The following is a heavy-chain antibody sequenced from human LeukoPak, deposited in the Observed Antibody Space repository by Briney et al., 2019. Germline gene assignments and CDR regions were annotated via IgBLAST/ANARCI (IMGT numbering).Heavy chain of an antibody. CDR3: ARRGLVPAFDI. CDR1: GFTFSSFW. D-gene: IGHD2-2*01. Sequence: GGSLGLSCAASGFTFSSFWMHWVRQAPGKGLVWLARVNNDGNVTTYADSVRGRFTISRDNAKKTLYLQMNSLGAEDTAIYYCARRGLVPAFDIWGQGTMVAVSS. V-gene: IGHV3-74*03. J-gene: IGHJ3*02. CDR2: VNNDGNVT.